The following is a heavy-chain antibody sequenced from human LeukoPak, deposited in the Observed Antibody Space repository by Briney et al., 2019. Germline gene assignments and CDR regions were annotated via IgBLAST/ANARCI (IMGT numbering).Heavy chain of an antibody. CDR3: ARGRGGTFDI. Sequence: PGGSLRLSCTASGFTFSGYAMHWVRQAPGKGPEWVAVILYDGTNKNYADSVKGRFTISRDNSKNTLYLQMNSLRAEDTAVYYCARGRGGTFDIWGQGTMVTVSS. V-gene: IGHV3-30*14. D-gene: IGHD3-16*01. J-gene: IGHJ3*02. CDR2: ILYDGTNK. CDR1: GFTFSGYA.